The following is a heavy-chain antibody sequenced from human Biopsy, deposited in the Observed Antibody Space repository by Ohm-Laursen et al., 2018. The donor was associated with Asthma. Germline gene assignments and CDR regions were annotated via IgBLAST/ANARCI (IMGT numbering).Heavy chain of an antibody. CDR2: VYYSGST. CDR3: ARGVDRVTGLLDHFDS. J-gene: IGHJ4*02. Sequence: TLSLTCAVSGGSINNFYWSWIRQPSGKGLESIGHVYYSGSTNYNPSLKSRVTISIDASKNQFSLKLTSVTAADTAVYYCARGVDRVTGLLDHFDSWGQGNLVTVSS. CDR1: GGSINNFY. V-gene: IGHV4-59*01. D-gene: IGHD2-21*02.